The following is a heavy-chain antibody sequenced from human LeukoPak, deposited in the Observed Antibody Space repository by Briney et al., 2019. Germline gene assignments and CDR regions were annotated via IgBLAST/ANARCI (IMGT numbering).Heavy chain of an antibody. CDR3: ASDEGNYFDY. V-gene: IGHV3-21*01. CDR2: ISRNSTYI. J-gene: IGHJ4*02. Sequence: GGSLRLSCAASGFTFSSYAVSWVRQAPGKGLEWVASISRNSTYIHYADSVKGRFTISRDNARNSLFLQMDSLRAEDTAIYYCASDEGNYFDYWGQGTLVTVSS. CDR1: GFTFSSYA.